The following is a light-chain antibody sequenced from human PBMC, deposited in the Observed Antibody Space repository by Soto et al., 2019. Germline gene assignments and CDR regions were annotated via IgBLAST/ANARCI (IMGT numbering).Light chain of an antibody. V-gene: IGKV3-15*01. CDR1: QSVSSN. Sequence: EIVMTQSPATLSVSPGERATLSCRASQSVSSNLVWYQQKPGQAPRLLIYGASTRATGIPARFSGSGSGTEFTLTISSLQSEDFAVYYCQQYNNWPLTVGGGTKVEIK. J-gene: IGKJ4*01. CDR2: GAS. CDR3: QQYNNWPLT.